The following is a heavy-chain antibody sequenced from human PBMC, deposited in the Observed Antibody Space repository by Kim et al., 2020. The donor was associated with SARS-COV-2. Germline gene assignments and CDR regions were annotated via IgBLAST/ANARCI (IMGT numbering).Heavy chain of an antibody. V-gene: IGHV3-53*01. D-gene: IGHD6-19*01. CDR1: GFTVSSNY. J-gene: IGHJ4*02. Sequence: GGSLRLSCAASGFTVSSNYLSWVRQAPGKGLEWVSVIYSGGGTYYADSAKGRFAISRDNSKNTLFLQMSSLRAEDTAVYYCARDHSNGWYYFDDWGQGTLVTVSS. CDR2: IYSGGGT. CDR3: ARDHSNGWYYFDD.